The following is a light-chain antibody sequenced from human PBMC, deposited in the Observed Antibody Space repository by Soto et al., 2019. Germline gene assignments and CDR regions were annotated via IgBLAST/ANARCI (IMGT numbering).Light chain of an antibody. J-gene: IGKJ1*01. CDR3: QQYGSSPLT. CDR1: LSVSSSY. V-gene: IGKV3-20*01. CDR2: GAS. Sequence: EIVLTHSPGTLSLSPGERATLSCRASLSVSSSYLAWYQQKPGQAPRLLIYGASSRATGIPDRFSGSGSGTDFTLTINRLEPEDFAVYYCQQYGSSPLTFGQGTKVEIK.